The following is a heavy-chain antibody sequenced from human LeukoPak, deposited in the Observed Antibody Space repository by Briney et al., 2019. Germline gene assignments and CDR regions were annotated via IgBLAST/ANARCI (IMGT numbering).Heavy chain of an antibody. CDR1: GFTFSSYA. CDR3: VKETRSGGYYPSPA. D-gene: IGHD3-22*01. Sequence: PGGSLRLSCAASGFTFSSYAMSWVRQAPGKGLEGVSAISGSGRSTYYADSVKGRFTISRDNSKNTLYLQMNSLRAEDTAVYYCVKETRSGGYYPSPAWGQGTLVTVSS. J-gene: IGHJ5*02. V-gene: IGHV3-23*01. CDR2: ISGSGRST.